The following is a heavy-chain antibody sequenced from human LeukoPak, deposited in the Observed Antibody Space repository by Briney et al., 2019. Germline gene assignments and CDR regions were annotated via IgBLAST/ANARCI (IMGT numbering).Heavy chain of an antibody. V-gene: IGHV3-11*01. J-gene: IGHJ4*02. CDR3: ARDHDWSGYYQYYFDY. D-gene: IGHD3-3*01. CDR1: GFTLSDYY. Sequence: GGSLRLSCAASGFTLSDYYMSWIRQAPGKGLEWVSYISSSGSTIYYADSVKGRFTISRDNAKNSLYLQMNSLRAEDTAVYYCARDHDWSGYYQYYFDYWGQGTLVTVSS. CDR2: ISSSGSTI.